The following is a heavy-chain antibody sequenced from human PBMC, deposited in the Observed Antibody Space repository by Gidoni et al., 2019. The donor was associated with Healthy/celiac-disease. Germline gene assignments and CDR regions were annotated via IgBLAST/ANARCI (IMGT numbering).Heavy chain of an antibody. CDR2: IRSKAYGGTT. Sequence: EVQLVESGGGLVQPGRSLRLSCTAYGFTFGDYAMSWFRQAPGKGLEWVGFIRSKAYGGTTEYAASVKGRFTISRDDSKSIAYLQMNSLKTEDTAVYYCTRDDSGSHYDFWSGQPPHDYWGQGTLVTVSS. CDR3: TRDDSGSHYDFWSGQPPHDY. V-gene: IGHV3-49*03. CDR1: GFTFGDYA. D-gene: IGHD3-3*01. J-gene: IGHJ4*02.